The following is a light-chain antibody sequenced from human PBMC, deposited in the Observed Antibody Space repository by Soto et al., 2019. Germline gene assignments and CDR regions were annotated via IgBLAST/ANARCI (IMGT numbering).Light chain of an antibody. V-gene: IGKV3-11*01. CDR3: QQRSNWPLIT. Sequence: EIVLTQSPATLSLSPGERATLSCRASQSVSSYLAWYQQKPGQAPRLLIYDASNRATGIPARFSGSGSGTDFTLTISRLEPEDFAVYYGQQRSNWPLITFGQGTRLESK. J-gene: IGKJ5*01. CDR1: QSVSSY. CDR2: DAS.